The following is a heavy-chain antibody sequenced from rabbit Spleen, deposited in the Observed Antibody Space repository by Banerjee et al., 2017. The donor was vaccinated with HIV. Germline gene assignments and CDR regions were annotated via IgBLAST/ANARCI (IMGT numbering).Heavy chain of an antibody. CDR1: GFSFSSNEY. V-gene: IGHV1S40*01. Sequence: ESGGGLVKPGASLTLTCKASGFSFSSNEYMCWVRQAPGKGLEWISCIAGDSSGFTYSATWAKGRFTCSKTSSTTVTLQMTSLTVADTATYFCARDTGTSFSSYGMDLWGPGTLVTVS. CDR2: IAGDSSGFT. J-gene: IGHJ6*01. CDR3: ARDTGTSFSSYGMDL. D-gene: IGHD7-1*01.